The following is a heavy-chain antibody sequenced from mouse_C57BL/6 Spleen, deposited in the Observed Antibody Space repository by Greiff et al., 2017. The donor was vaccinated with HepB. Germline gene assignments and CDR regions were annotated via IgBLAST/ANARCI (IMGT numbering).Heavy chain of an antibody. CDR2: IRNKANGYTT. D-gene: IGHD2-1*01. CDR1: GFTFTDYY. Sequence: EVQRVESGGGLVQPGGSLSLSCAASGFTFTDYYMSWVRQPPGKALEWLGFIRNKANGYTTEYSASVKGRFTISRDNSQSILYLQMNALRAEDSATYYCARSPLYGNFSYYYAMDYWGQGTSVTVSS. J-gene: IGHJ4*01. CDR3: ARSPLYGNFSYYYAMDY. V-gene: IGHV7-3*01.